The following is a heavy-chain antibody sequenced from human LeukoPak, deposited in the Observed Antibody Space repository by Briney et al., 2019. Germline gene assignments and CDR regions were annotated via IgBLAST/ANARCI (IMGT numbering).Heavy chain of an antibody. CDR2: ISSDGSKT. D-gene: IGHD3-9*01. Sequence: PGRSLRLSCAASGFAFNPYSLHWVRQAPDTGLEWRACISSDGSKTYYTHSVQDRFTISRDNSKNTLYLQMNSLRAEDTAVYYCARDLIVINFDWHHWYFDRWGRGTLVTVSS. V-gene: IGHV3-30*10. J-gene: IGHJ2*01. CDR1: GFAFNPYS. CDR3: ARDLIVINFDWHHWYFDR.